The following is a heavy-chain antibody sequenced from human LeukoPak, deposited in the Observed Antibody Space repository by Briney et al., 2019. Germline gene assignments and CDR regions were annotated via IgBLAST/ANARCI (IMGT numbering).Heavy chain of an antibody. V-gene: IGHV3-33*01. CDR3: ARRLYCSGSNCYTGPDAFDI. CDR2: VWFDGSNK. J-gene: IGHJ3*02. D-gene: IGHD2-2*02. CDR1: GFAFNSYV. Sequence: GGSLRLSCAASGFAFNSYVMHWVRQAPGKGLEGVAVVWFDGSNKYYADSVKGRFTISRDNSKNALYLQMNSLRAEDTAVYYCARRLYCSGSNCYTGPDAFDIWGQGTMVTVSS.